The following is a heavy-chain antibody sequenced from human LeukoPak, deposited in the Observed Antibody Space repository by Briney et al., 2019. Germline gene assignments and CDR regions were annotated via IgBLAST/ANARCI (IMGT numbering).Heavy chain of an antibody. CDR3: ARDSYVDSQAVRWFDP. CDR1: GLTVSRNY. D-gene: IGHD4-17*01. Sequence: GGSLRLSFAASGLTVSRNYMSWVRQAPGKGLEWVSVIYRCGPTYYADSVKGRFTISRDNSKNTLYLQMNSLRDEDTAVYYCARDSYVDSQAVRWFDPWGQGTLVTVSS. CDR2: IYRCGPT. J-gene: IGHJ5*02. V-gene: IGHV3-66*01.